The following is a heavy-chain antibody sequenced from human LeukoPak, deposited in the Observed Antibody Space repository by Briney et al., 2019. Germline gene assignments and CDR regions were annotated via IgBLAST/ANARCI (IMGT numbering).Heavy chain of an antibody. V-gene: IGHV3-21*01. CDR2: ISSSSSYI. CDR3: ARDKVRAVAGPIFDY. J-gene: IGHJ4*02. CDR1: GFTFSSYS. D-gene: IGHD6-19*01. Sequence: KPGGSLRLSCAASGFTFSSYSMNWVRQAPGKGLEWVSSISSSSSYIYYADSVKGRFTISRDNAKNSLYLQMSSLRAEDTAVYYCARDKVRAVAGPIFDYWGQGTLVTVSS.